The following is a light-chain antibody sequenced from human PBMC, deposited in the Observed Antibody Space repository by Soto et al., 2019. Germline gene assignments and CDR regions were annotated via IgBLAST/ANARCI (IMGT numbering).Light chain of an antibody. CDR2: SNN. V-gene: IGLV1-44*01. J-gene: IGLJ2*01. CDR3: AAWDDSLNGVV. CDR1: SSNIGSYT. Sequence: QHVLTQPPSASGTPGQRVTISCSGSSSNIGSYTVNWYQQLPGTAPKLLIYSNNQRPSGVPDRFSGSKSGTSASLAISGLQSEDEADYYCAAWDDSLNGVVFGGGTKLTVL.